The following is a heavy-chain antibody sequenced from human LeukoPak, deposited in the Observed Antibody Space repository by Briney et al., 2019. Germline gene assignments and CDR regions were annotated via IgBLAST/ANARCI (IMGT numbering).Heavy chain of an antibody. V-gene: IGHV3-48*04. D-gene: IGHD2-15*01. CDR1: GFTFSSYS. CDR3: ARDCSGGSCYSTPDCDY. CDR2: ISSSGSTI. Sequence: GGSLRLSCAASGFTFSSYSMNWVRQAPGKGLEWVSYISSSGSTIYYADSVKGRFTISRDNAKNSLYLQMNSLRAEDTAVYYCARDCSGGSCYSTPDCDYWGQGTLVTVSS. J-gene: IGHJ4*02.